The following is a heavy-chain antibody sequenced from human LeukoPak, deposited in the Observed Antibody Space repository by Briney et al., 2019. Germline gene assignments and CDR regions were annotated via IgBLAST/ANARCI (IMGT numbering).Heavy chain of an antibody. J-gene: IGHJ5*02. D-gene: IGHD3-16*01. CDR2: ISYDGSNK. V-gene: IGHV3-30*04. Sequence: GGSLRLSCAASGFTFSSYAMHWVCQAPGKGPEWVAVISYDGSNKYYADSVKGRFTISRDNSKNTLYLQMNSLRAEDTAVYYCAREMIRNNWFDPWGQGTLVTVSS. CDR1: GFTFSSYA. CDR3: AREMIRNNWFDP.